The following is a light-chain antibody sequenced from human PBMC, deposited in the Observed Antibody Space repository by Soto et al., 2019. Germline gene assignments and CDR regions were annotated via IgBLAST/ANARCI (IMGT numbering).Light chain of an antibody. CDR3: QVWDSVSDQV. J-gene: IGLJ2*01. Sequence: SYELTQPPSVSLAPGQTARITCGGNNIGSKRVHWYQQKPGQAPVLVIYHTSDRPSGIPERFSGSNSGNTATLTISRVEAGDEADYHCQVWDSVSDQVFGGGTKLTVL. V-gene: IGLV3-21*04. CDR1: NIGSKR. CDR2: HTS.